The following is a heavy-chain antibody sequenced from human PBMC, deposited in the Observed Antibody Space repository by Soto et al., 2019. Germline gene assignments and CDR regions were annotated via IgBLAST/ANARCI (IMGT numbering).Heavy chain of an antibody. Sequence: QVHLVQSGAEVRKPGASVKVSCKGSGYTFTSYGITWVRQAPGQGLEWMGWISAHNGNTNYAQKLQGRVTVTRDTSKSTAYMELRRLRGDDTAVYYCARGRYGDYWGQGALVTVSS. J-gene: IGHJ4*02. CDR1: GYTFTSYG. CDR3: ARGRYGDY. D-gene: IGHD1-1*01. V-gene: IGHV1-18*01. CDR2: ISAHNGNT.